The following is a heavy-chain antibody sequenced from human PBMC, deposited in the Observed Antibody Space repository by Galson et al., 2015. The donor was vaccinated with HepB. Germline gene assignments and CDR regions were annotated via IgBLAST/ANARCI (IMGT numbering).Heavy chain of an antibody. V-gene: IGHV1-18*01. CDR3: ARDGGSGYAEAAYYYGMDV. CDR1: GYTFTSYG. CDR2: ISAYNGNT. D-gene: IGHD5-12*01. Sequence: SVKVSCKASGYTFTSYGISWVRQAPGQGLEWMGWISAYNGNTNYAQKLQGRVTMTTDTSTSTAYMELRSLRSDDTAVYYCARDGGSGYAEAAYYYGMDVWGQGTTVTASS. J-gene: IGHJ6*02.